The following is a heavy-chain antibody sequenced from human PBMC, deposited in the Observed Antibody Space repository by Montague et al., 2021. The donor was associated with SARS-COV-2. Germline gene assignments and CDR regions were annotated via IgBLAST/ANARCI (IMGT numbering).Heavy chain of an antibody. Sequence: SETLSLTRTLSGGSISSYYWSWIRQPPGKGLEWIGYIYYSGSTNXNPSLKSRVTISVDTSKNQFSLKLSSVTAADTAVYYCARARYSGYDSLYYYYYYMDVWGKGTTVTVSS. CDR1: GGSISSYY. J-gene: IGHJ6*03. CDR2: IYYSGST. D-gene: IGHD5-12*01. V-gene: IGHV4-59*01. CDR3: ARARYSGYDSLYYYYYYMDV.